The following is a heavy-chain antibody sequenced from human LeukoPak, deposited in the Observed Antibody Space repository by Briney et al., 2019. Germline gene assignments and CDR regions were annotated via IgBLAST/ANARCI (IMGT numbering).Heavy chain of an antibody. D-gene: IGHD5-18*01. CDR1: GYSFTSYW. CDR3: ARHNLAPRDTAMVTYDY. CDR2: IYPGDSDT. Sequence: GESLKISCKGSGYSFTSYWIGWVRQMPGKGLEWMGIIYPGDSDTRYSPSFQGQVTISADKSISTAYLQWSSLKASDTAMYYCARHNLAPRDTAMVTYDYWGQGTLVTVSS. J-gene: IGHJ4*02. V-gene: IGHV5-51*01.